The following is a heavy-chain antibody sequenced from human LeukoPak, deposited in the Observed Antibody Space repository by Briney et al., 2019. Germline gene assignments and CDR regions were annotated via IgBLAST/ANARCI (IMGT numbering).Heavy chain of an antibody. V-gene: IGHV4-39*01. J-gene: IGHJ6*03. Sequence: SETLSLTCTVSGGSISSSSYYWGWIRQPPGKGLEWIGSIYYSGSTYYNPSLKSRVTISVDTSKNQFSLKLSSVTAADTAVYYCARAQRGYSYTDYYNYMDVWGKGTTVTVSS. CDR3: ARAQRGYSYTDYYNYMDV. D-gene: IGHD5-18*01. CDR2: IYYSGST. CDR1: GGSISSSSYY.